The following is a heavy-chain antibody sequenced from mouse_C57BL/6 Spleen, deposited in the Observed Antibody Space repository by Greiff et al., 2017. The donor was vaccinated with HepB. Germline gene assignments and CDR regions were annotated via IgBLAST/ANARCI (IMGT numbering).Heavy chain of an antibody. Sequence: QVQLQQSGAELVRPGASVKLSCKASGYTFTDYYINWVKQRPGQGLEWIARIYPGSGNTYYNEKYKGKATLTAEKSSSTAYMQLSSLTSEDSAVYLCAIRGQGNYDAMDYWGQGTSVTVSS. CDR1: GYTFTDYY. D-gene: IGHD2-1*01. CDR3: AIRGQGNYDAMDY. CDR2: IYPGSGNT. J-gene: IGHJ4*01. V-gene: IGHV1-76*01.